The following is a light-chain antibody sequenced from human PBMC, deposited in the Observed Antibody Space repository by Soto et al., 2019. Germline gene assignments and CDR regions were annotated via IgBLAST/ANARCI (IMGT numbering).Light chain of an antibody. CDR2: DAS. J-gene: IGKJ1*01. Sequence: EIQMTQSPSTLSASVGDRVTITCRASQSISSWLAWYQQKPGKAPKLLIYDASSLESGVPSRFSGSGSGTAFNLTISSLQPDDFATYYCQQYNSHSGTFGQGTKVEIK. CDR1: QSISSW. V-gene: IGKV1-5*01. CDR3: QQYNSHSGT.